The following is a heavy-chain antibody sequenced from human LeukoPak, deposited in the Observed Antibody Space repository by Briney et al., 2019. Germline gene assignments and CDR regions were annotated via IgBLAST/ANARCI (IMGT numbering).Heavy chain of an antibody. V-gene: IGHV3-23*01. CDR2: ISGSGGST. CDR1: GFTFSSYT. D-gene: IGHD3-22*01. Sequence: GSLRLSCTASGFTFSSYTMSWVRPAPGKGLEWVSSISGSGGSTHYTDSVKGRFTISRDNSKNTLYLQMNSLRAEDTAIYYCARNYDSSLIRWFDLWGQGTLVTVSS. CDR3: ARNYDSSLIRWFDL. J-gene: IGHJ5*02.